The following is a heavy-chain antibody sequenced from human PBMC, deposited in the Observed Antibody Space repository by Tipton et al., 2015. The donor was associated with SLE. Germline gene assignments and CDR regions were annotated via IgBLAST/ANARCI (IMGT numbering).Heavy chain of an antibody. D-gene: IGHD4-23*01. Sequence: TLSLTCTVSGGSISSYYWSWIRQPPGKGLEWIGYIYYSGSTNYNPSLKGRVTISVDTSKNQFSLKLSSVTAADTAVYYCARSVTLRWPLDYWGQGTLVTVSS. CDR2: IYYSGST. CDR3: ARSVTLRWPLDY. V-gene: IGHV4-59*12. CDR1: GGSISSYY. J-gene: IGHJ4*02.